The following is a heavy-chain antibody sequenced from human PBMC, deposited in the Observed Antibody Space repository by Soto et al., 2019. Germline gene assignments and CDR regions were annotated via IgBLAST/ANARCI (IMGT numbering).Heavy chain of an antibody. CDR1: GGSISSYY. V-gene: IGHV4-59*01. Sequence: QVQLQESGPGLVKPSETLSLTCTVSGGSISSYYWSWIRQPPGKGLEWIGYIYYSGSTNYNPSLKSRVTISVDTSKNQFSLKLSSVTAADTAVYYCARGLVGAYFDYWGQGTLVTVSS. D-gene: IGHD1-26*01. CDR3: ARGLVGAYFDY. CDR2: IYYSGST. J-gene: IGHJ4*02.